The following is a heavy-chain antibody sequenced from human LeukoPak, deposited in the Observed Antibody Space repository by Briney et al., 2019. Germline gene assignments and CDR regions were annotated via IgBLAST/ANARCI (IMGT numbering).Heavy chain of an antibody. CDR2: ISSSSSTI. V-gene: IGHV3-48*04. CDR1: GFTFSSYS. J-gene: IGHJ1*01. Sequence: PGGSLRLSCAASGFTFSSYSMNWVRQAPGKGLEWVSYISSSSSTIYYADSVKGRFTISRDNAKNSLYLQMNSLRAEDTAVYYCVHDSSGYYGARGHWGQGTLVTVSS. D-gene: IGHD3-22*01. CDR3: VHDSSGYYGARGH.